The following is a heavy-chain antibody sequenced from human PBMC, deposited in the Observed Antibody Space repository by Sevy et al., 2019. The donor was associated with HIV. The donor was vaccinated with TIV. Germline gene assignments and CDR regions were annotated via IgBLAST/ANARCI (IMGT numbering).Heavy chain of an antibody. J-gene: IGHJ4*02. V-gene: IGHV3-30-3*01. D-gene: IGHD5-12*01. CDR1: GFNFRNYA. CDR2: ISDDGNNK. CDR3: ARQTFSGYIFDS. Sequence: GGSLSLSCAASGFNFRNYALHWVRQAPGKGLEWVDSISDDGNNKYYVDSVKGRFTISRDNSKNTLYLQMNSLRPEDTALFYCARQTFSGYIFDSWGQGTLVTVSS.